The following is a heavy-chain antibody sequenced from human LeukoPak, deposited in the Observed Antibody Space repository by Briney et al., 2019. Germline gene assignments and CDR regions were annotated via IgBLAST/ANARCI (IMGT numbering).Heavy chain of an antibody. J-gene: IGHJ4*02. Sequence: ASVKVPCKASGYTFTDYYMHWVRQAPGQGLEWMGWINPNSGDTNYAQKFQGRVTMTRDTSISTAYMDLSGLRSDDTAVYYCARNSAYYSSSDYWGQGTLVTVS. CDR1: GYTFTDYY. V-gene: IGHV1-2*02. D-gene: IGHD3-22*01. CDR3: ARNSAYYSSSDY. CDR2: INPNSGDT.